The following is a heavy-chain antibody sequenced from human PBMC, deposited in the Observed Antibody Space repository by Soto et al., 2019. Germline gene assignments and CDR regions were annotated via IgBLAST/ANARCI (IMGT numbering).Heavy chain of an antibody. D-gene: IGHD5-18*01. J-gene: IGHJ3*02. CDR1: GYTVTDYY. V-gene: IGHV1-2*02. CDR2: MNPKSGGA. Sequence: VASVKVSCKTSGYTVTDYYTHWVRQAPGQGLEWMGWMNPKSGGAYFAQKFQGRVTLTRDTSIGTAYIEVNSLTSDDTAVYFCTRENIENSDALYDASGIWGQGTTVTVSS. CDR3: TRENIENSDALYDASGI.